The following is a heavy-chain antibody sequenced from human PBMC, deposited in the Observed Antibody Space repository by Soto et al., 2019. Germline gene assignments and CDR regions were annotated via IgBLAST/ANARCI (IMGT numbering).Heavy chain of an antibody. D-gene: IGHD6-13*01. CDR1: GFTFSSYA. J-gene: IGHJ4*02. CDR2: ISGGGNTT. V-gene: IGHV3-23*01. Sequence: EVQLLESGGGLVQPGGSLRLSCAASGFTFSSYAMTWVRQAPGKGLEWVSSISGGGNTTYYADSVKGRFTISRDSSKNTLYLQMNSLRPEDTAVYYCAKARGRTWYEDYWGQGTLVTVSS. CDR3: AKARGRTWYEDY.